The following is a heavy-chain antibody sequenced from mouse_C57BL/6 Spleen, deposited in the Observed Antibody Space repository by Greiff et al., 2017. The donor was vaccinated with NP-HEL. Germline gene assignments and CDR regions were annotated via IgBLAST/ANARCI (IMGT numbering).Heavy chain of an antibody. CDR3: ARNYYGSSYVDYFDY. V-gene: IGHV14-2*01. J-gene: IGHJ2*01. CDR2: IDPEDGET. D-gene: IGHD1-1*01. CDR1: GFNIKDYY. Sequence: VQLKESGAELVKPGASVKLSCTASGFNIKDYYMHWVKQRTEQGLEWIGRIDPEDGETKYAPKFQGKATITADTSSNTAYLQLSSLTSEDTAVYYCARNYYGSSYVDYFDYWGQGTTLTVSS.